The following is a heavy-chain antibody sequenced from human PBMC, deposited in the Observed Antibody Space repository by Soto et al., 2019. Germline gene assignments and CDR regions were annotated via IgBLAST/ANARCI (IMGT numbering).Heavy chain of an antibody. CDR2: IYYSGST. Sequence: SETLSLTCTVSGGSISSGGYYWSWIRQLPGKGLEWIGYIYYSGSTSYYPSLKSRVSISVDTSKNQFSLKLSSVTAADTAVYYCARTLQRIKTGFDPWGQGNLVTVSS. CDR1: GGSISSGGYY. V-gene: IGHV4-31*03. D-gene: IGHD4-4*01. CDR3: ARTLQRIKTGFDP. J-gene: IGHJ5*02.